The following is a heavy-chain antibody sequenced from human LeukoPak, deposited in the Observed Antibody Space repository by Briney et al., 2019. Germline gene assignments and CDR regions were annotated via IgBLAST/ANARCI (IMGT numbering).Heavy chain of an antibody. Sequence: GGSLRLSCAASGLTVSSKYMSWVRQAPGKGLEWVSVMYNNGNTHYADSVKGRFTISRDNVKSTLYLQMNSLRPEDTAVYYCARVGGDRVAYWGQGTLVTVSS. J-gene: IGHJ4*02. CDR3: ARVGGDRVAY. CDR1: GLTVSSKY. V-gene: IGHV3-53*01. D-gene: IGHD4-17*01. CDR2: MYNNGNT.